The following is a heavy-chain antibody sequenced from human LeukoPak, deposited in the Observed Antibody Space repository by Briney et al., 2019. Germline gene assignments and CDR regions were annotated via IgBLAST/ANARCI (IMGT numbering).Heavy chain of an antibody. CDR3: ARAKYSGSYSYYFDY. Sequence: SETLSLTCTVSGGSISSGSYYWSWIRQPAGKGLEWIGRIYTSGSTNYNPSLKSRVTISVDTSKNQFSLKLSSVTAADTAVYYCARAKYSGSYSYYFDYWGQGTLVTVS. CDR2: IYTSGST. J-gene: IGHJ4*02. V-gene: IGHV4-61*02. CDR1: GGSISSGSYY. D-gene: IGHD1-26*01.